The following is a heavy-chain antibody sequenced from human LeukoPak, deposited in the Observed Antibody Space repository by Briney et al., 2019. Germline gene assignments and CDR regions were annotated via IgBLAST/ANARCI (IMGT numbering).Heavy chain of an antibody. CDR1: GFTVSNYY. V-gene: IGHV3-66*01. CDR3: ASGIAAADPYYFDY. J-gene: IGHJ4*02. Sequence: GGPLRLSCAASGFTVSNYYMSWVRQAPGKGLEWVSVIYSGGDTYYADSVKGRFTISRDNSKNTLYLQMNSLRAEDTAVYYCASGIAAADPYYFDYWGQGTLVTVSS. D-gene: IGHD6-13*01. CDR2: IYSGGDT.